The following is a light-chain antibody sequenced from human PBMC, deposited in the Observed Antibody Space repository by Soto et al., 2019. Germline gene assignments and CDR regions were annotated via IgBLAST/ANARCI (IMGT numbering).Light chain of an antibody. V-gene: IGLV2-14*01. CDR2: EVS. CDR1: SSDVGGYNY. CDR3: SSYTSSTFYV. J-gene: IGLJ1*01. Sequence: QSALNQPASVSGSPGQSITISCTGTSSDVGGYNYVSWYQQHPGKAPQLMIYEVSNRPSGVSNRASGSKSGNTASLTISGLQAEDEADYYCSSYTSSTFYVFGTGTKVTVL.